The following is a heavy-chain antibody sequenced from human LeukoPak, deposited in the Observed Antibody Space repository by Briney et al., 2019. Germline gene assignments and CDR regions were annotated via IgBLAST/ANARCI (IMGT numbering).Heavy chain of an antibody. D-gene: IGHD2-2*01. CDR3: ARDSYCNSSSCYSRGNYYYYGMDV. Sequence: SQTLSLTCTVSGGSISSGGYYWSWIRQPPGKGLEWIGYIYHSGSTYYNPSLKSRVIISVDTSKNQFSLKLRSLSAADTAVYYCARDSYCNSSSCYSRGNYYYYGMDVWGQGTTVTVSS. CDR2: IYHSGST. J-gene: IGHJ6*02. V-gene: IGHV4-30-2*05. CDR1: GGSISSGGYY.